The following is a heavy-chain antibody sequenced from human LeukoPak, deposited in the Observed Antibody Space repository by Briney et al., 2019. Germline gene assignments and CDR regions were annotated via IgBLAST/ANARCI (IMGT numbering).Heavy chain of an antibody. D-gene: IGHD1-26*01. V-gene: IGHV4-31*03. Sequence: SQTLSLTCTVSGGSISSGGYYWSWIRQHPGKGLEWIGYIYYSGSTYYNPSLKSRVTISVGTSKNQFSLKLGSVTAADTAVYYCARGRPIVKYYFDYWGQGTLVTVSS. CDR1: GGSISSGGYY. CDR2: IYYSGST. J-gene: IGHJ4*02. CDR3: ARGRPIVKYYFDY.